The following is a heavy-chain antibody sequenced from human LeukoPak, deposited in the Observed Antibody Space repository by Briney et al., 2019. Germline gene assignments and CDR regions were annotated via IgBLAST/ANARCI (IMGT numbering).Heavy chain of an antibody. CDR1: GFTFSNYA. Sequence: GGSLRLSCAASGFTFSNYAMAWVRQAPGKGLEWVSAISGNGGRTYSADSVQGRFTISRDNSKNTVYLQMDNLRAEDSAMYYCAKAHSISWPYAFDSWGQGTLVTVSS. CDR2: ISGNGGRT. D-gene: IGHD6-13*01. J-gene: IGHJ4*02. CDR3: AKAHSISWPYAFDS. V-gene: IGHV3-23*01.